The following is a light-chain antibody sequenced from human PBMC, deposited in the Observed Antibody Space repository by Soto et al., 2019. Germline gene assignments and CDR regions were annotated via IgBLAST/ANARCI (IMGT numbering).Light chain of an antibody. Sequence: SPGASVSLPCRASQSVTSTYLAWYQQKPGQAPRLLIYGASSRATGIPDRFSGSGSGTDFTLTISRLEPEDFAVYYCQQYVRPPLTFGQGT. CDR1: QSVTSTY. V-gene: IGKV3-20*01. CDR2: GAS. J-gene: IGKJ5*01. CDR3: QQYVRPPLT.